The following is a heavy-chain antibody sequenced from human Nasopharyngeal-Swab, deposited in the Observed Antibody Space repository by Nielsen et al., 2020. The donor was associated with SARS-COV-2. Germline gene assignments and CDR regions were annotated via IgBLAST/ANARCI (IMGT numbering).Heavy chain of an antibody. CDR2: INHSGST. V-gene: IGHV4-34*01. Sequence: WIRQPLGKGLEWIGEINHSGSTNYNPSLKSRVTISVDTSKNQFSLKLSSVTAADTAVYYCASHPAGGGGGDYWGQGTLVTVSS. CDR3: ASHPAGGGGGDY. D-gene: IGHD2-21*01. J-gene: IGHJ4*02.